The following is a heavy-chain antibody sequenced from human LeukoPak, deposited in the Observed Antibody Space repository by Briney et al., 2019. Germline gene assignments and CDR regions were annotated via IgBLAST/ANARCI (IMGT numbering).Heavy chain of an antibody. CDR2: ISAYNGNT. V-gene: IGHV1-18*01. J-gene: IGHJ4*02. D-gene: IGHD3-22*01. CDR3: ARDDHYYDSSGYYYFDY. CDR1: GYTFTGYG. Sequence: ASVKVSCKASGYTFTGYGISWVRQVPGQGLEWMGWISAYNGNTNYAQKLQGRVTMTTDTSTSTAYMELRSLRSDDTAVYYCARDDHYYDSSGYYYFDYWGQGTLVTVSS.